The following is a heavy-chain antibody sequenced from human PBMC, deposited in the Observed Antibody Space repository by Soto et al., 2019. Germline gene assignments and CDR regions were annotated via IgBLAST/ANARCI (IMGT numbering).Heavy chain of an antibody. CDR2: ISYDGSDK. CDR1: GFTFSSYG. V-gene: IGHV3-30*18. J-gene: IGHJ6*02. D-gene: IGHD6-19*01. Sequence: RLSCAASGFTFSSYGMHWVRQAPGKGLQWVAIISYDGSDKYYADSVKGRFTISRDNSKDTLYLQMNSLRAEDTAVYYCAKVPERLGGNQMSAGYYDMDVWGQGTTVTSP. CDR3: AKVPERLGGNQMSAGYYDMDV.